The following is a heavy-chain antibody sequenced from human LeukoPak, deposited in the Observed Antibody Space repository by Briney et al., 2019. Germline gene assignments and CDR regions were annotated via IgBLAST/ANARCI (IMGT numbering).Heavy chain of an antibody. CDR3: VREARGSSMCSTGGPFDS. CDR1: GFIFSHYA. V-gene: IGHV3-23*01. J-gene: IGHJ4*02. D-gene: IGHD1-14*01. Sequence: GGSLRLSCAGSGFIFSHYALSWVRQAPGKGLEWVSVISDSRDDIDYADSVKGRFTISRDNSKNILFLLMNGLRADDTAVYYCVREARGSSMCSTGGPFDSWGQGTLVTVSS. CDR2: ISDSRDDI.